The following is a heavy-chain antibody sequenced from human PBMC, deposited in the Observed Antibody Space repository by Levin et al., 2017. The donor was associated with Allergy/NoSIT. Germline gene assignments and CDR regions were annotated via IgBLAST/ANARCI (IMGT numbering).Heavy chain of an antibody. CDR1: GLSFSSFG. V-gene: IGHV3-30*03. CDR3: ASRGDMDA. J-gene: IGHJ6*02. CDR2: ITSDGNNK. Sequence: PGESLKISCEASGLSFSSFGMHWVRQAPGKGLEWVALITSDGNNKYLADSVKGRFSISRDNSKNTLYLQMNSLRPEDMAVYYCASRGDMDAWGQGTTVTVSS.